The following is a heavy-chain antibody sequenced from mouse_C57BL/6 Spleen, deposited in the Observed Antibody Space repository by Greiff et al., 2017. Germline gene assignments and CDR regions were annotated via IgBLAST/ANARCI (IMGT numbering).Heavy chain of an antibody. CDR1: GFTFSDYY. Sequence: EVKLVESEGGLVQPGSSMKLSCTASGFTFSDYYMAWVRQVPEKGLEWVANINYDGSSTYYLDSLKSRFIISRDNAKNILYLQMSSLKSEDTATYYCARVGVTTGYFDVWGTGTTVTVSS. CDR3: ARVGVTTGYFDV. CDR2: INYDGSST. D-gene: IGHD2-12*01. J-gene: IGHJ1*03. V-gene: IGHV5-16*01.